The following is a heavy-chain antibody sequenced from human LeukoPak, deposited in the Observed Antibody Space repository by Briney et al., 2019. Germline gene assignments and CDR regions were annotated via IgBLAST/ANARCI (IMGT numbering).Heavy chain of an antibody. CDR3: ASRNYDDSSGYSRVDY. CDR1: GGSISSSSYY. D-gene: IGHD3-22*01. V-gene: IGHV4-39*01. Sequence: SETLSLTCTVSGGSISSSSYYWGWIRQPPGKGLEWIGSIYYSGSTYYTPSLKSRVTISVDTSKDQFSLKLSCVTAADTAVYYCASRNYDDSSGYSRVDYWGQGTVVSVS. J-gene: IGHJ4*02. CDR2: IYYSGST.